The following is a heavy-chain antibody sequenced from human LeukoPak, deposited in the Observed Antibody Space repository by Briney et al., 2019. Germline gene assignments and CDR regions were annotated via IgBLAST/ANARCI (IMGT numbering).Heavy chain of an antibody. CDR1: GFTFSYYW. Sequence: PGGSLRLSCAASGFTFSYYWMTWVRQAPGKGLEWVANIKHDGTEKYYADSVKGRLTISRDNAKNSLYLQMTSLRAEDTAVYYCATYNLAASREFDYWGQGTLVTVSS. CDR2: IKHDGTEK. J-gene: IGHJ4*02. V-gene: IGHV3-7*01. D-gene: IGHD1-20*01. CDR3: ATYNLAASREFDY.